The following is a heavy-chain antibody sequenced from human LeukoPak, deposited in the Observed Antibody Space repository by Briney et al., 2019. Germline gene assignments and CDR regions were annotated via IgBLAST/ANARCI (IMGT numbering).Heavy chain of an antibody. V-gene: IGHV4-34*01. CDR1: GGSFSGYY. CDR3: ARGGGSGSYYPYFDY. D-gene: IGHD1-26*01. Sequence: SETLSLTCAVYGGSFSGYYWSWIRRPPGKGLEWIGEINHSGSTNYNPSLKSRVTISVDTSKNQFSLKLSSVTAADTAVYYCARGGGSGSYYPYFDYWGQGTLVTVSS. J-gene: IGHJ4*02. CDR2: INHSGST.